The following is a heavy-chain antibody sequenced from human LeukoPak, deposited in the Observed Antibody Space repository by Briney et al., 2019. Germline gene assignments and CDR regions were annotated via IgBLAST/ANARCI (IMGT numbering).Heavy chain of an antibody. J-gene: IGHJ5*02. D-gene: IGHD3-10*01. V-gene: IGHV4-4*07. CDR3: ARGYGSGSSIYNWFDP. Sequence: SETLSLTCTVSGGSISSYYWSWIRQPAGKGLEWIGRIYTSGSTNYNPSLKSRVTMSVDPSKNQFSLKLSSVTAADTAVYYCARGYGSGSSIYNWFDPWGQGTLVTVSS. CDR1: GGSISSYY. CDR2: IYTSGST.